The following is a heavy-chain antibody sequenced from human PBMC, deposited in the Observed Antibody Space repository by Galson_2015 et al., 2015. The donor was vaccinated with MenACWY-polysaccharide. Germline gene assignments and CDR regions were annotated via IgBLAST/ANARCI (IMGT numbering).Heavy chain of an antibody. CDR3: AKDQRWSLPDD. Sequence: SLRLSCAASGFIFSNYGMHWVRQAPGKGLVWVSRINSGGSATSYADSVKGRFTISRDNAKNRLLLQMNRLSVDDTAVYYCAKDQRWSLPDDWGQGNLVTGAS. CDR2: INSGGSAT. CDR1: GFIFSNYG. V-gene: IGHV3-74*01. J-gene: IGHJ4*02. D-gene: IGHD1-26*01.